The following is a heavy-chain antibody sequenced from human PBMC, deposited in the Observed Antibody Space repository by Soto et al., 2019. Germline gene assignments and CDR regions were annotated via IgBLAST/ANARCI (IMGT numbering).Heavy chain of an antibody. J-gene: IGHJ3*02. CDR2: ISYDGSNK. CDR3: AKGGYSSSRDAFDI. V-gene: IGHV3-30*18. D-gene: IGHD6-13*01. CDR1: GFTFISYG. Sequence: GGSLRLSCAASGFTFISYGIHLFRHSPGKGLEWVAVISYDGSNKYYADSVKGRFTISRDNSKNTLYLQMNSLRAEDTAVYYCAKGGYSSSRDAFDIWGQGTMVTVSS.